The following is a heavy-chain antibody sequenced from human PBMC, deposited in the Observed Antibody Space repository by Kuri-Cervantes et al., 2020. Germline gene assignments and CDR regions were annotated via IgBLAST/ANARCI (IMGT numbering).Heavy chain of an antibody. CDR1: GDSVSSNSAA. CDR2: TYYRSKWYN. J-gene: IGHJ4*02. Sequence: SETPPLTCAISGDSVSSNSAAWNWIRQSPSRGLEWLGRTYYRSKWYNDYAVSVKSRITINPDTSKNQFSLQLNSVTPEDTAVYYCARGRRFLEWLLYDYWGQGTLVTVSS. D-gene: IGHD3-3*01. CDR3: ARGRRFLEWLLYDY. V-gene: IGHV6-1*01.